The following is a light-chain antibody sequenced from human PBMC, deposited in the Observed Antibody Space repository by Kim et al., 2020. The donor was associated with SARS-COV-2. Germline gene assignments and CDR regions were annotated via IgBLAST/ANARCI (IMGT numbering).Light chain of an antibody. CDR1: TGAVTGENY. J-gene: IGLJ3*02. V-gene: IGLV7-43*01. CDR2: STS. Sequence: GGTVTLTCASSTGAVTGENYPNWFQQKPGQPPRPLIYSTSAKHSWTPARFSGSLLGGKAALTLSGVQPEDEADYYCLLYLSGHIRVFGGGTQLTVL. CDR3: LLYLSGHIRV.